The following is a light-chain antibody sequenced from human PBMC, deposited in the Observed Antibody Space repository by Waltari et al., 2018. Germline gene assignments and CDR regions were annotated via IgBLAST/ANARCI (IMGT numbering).Light chain of an antibody. J-gene: IGKJ1*01. CDR1: QNIIRY. CDR3: QQSYSTPPRT. Sequence: DIQMTQSPASLSASVGDRVTITCRASQNIIRYLNWYQQRPGTAPKLLFYASSNLQSGVPSRFSGSGSGTEFTLTISSLQPEDFATYYCQQSYSTPPRTFGQGTKVEMK. V-gene: IGKV1-39*01. CDR2: ASS.